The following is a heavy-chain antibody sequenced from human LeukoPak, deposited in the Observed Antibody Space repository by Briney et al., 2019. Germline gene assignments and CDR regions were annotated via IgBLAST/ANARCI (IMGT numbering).Heavy chain of an antibody. CDR1: GYTFTGYY. CDR3: ARGGCGGDCYWVTYGMDV. Sequence: VKVSCKASGYTFTGYYMHWVRQAPGQGLEWMGWINPNSGGTNYAQKFQGRVTMTRDTSISTAYMELSRLRSDDTAVYYCARGGCGGDCYWVTYGMDVWGQGTTVTVSS. V-gene: IGHV1-2*02. CDR2: INPNSGGT. J-gene: IGHJ6*02. D-gene: IGHD2-21*02.